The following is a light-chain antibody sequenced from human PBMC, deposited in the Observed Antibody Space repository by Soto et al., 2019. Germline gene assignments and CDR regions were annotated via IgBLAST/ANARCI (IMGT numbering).Light chain of an antibody. CDR2: EVT. CDR3: SSYAGSNNLV. Sequence: QSVLTQPPSASGSPGQSVTISCTGTSSDVGGYHYVSWYQQHPGKAPKLMIHEVTKRPSGVPDRFSGSKSGSTASLTVSGLQGEDEADYYCSSYAGSNNLVFGGGTKLTVL. V-gene: IGLV2-8*01. J-gene: IGLJ2*01. CDR1: SSDVGGYHY.